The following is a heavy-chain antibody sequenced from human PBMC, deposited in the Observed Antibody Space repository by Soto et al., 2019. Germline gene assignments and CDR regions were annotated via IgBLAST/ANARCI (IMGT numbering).Heavy chain of an antibody. CDR2: ISGSGSST. CDR3: AAFAGEQWLIRYHGMDV. Sequence: PGGSLRLSCAASGFTFSSYAMSWVRQAPGKGLEWVSAISGSGSSTYYADSVKGRFTISRDNSKNTLYLQMSSLRAEDTAVYYCAAFAGEQWLIRYHGMDVWGQGTTVTVSS. D-gene: IGHD6-19*01. CDR1: GFTFSSYA. J-gene: IGHJ6*02. V-gene: IGHV3-23*01.